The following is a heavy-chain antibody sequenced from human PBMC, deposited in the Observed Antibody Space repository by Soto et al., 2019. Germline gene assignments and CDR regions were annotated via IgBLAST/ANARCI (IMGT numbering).Heavy chain of an antibody. CDR3: AKNPGQPDTPGWENY. D-gene: IGHD2-15*01. J-gene: IGHJ4*02. Sequence: QGHLQESGPGLVKPSGTLSLTCAVSGGSLSSNNWWSWVRQPPGKGLEWIGEIYHSGITNYNPSLKSRVTMSVDKSNNQFSLRLPSVTAADTAVYNCAKNPGQPDTPGWENYWGPGTLVTVSS. V-gene: IGHV4-4*02. CDR1: GGSLSSNNW. CDR2: IYHSGIT.